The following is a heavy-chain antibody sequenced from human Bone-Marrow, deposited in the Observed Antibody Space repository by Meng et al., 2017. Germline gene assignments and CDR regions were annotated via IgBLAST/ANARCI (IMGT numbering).Heavy chain of an antibody. J-gene: IGHJ4*02. CDR2: IKQDGSEK. CDR1: GFTFSSYA. Sequence: GESLKISCAASGFTFSSYAMSWVRQAPGKGLEWVANIKQDGSEKYYVDSVKGRFTISRDNAKNSLYPQMNSLRAEDTAVYYCARVDEYELGYCSGSRCYTPDYWGQGTLVTVSS. V-gene: IGHV3-7*01. D-gene: IGHD2-15*01. CDR3: ARVDEYELGYCSGSRCYTPDY.